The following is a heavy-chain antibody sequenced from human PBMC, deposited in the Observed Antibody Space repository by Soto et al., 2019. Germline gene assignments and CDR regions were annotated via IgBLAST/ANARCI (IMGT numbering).Heavy chain of an antibody. V-gene: IGHV4-31*03. Sequence: QVQLQESGPGLVKPSQTLSLTCTVSGVSIIGGSYYWTWIRQHPGRGLEWIGYIYYSGSTYYNPSLKSRVTLSVDTSKNHFALSLNSTTAADTARYFCARDSDINGGPYGLDVWGQGTTVTVSS. CDR2: IYYSGST. CDR1: GVSIIGGSYY. CDR3: ARDSDINGGPYGLDV. D-gene: IGHD3-9*01. J-gene: IGHJ6*02.